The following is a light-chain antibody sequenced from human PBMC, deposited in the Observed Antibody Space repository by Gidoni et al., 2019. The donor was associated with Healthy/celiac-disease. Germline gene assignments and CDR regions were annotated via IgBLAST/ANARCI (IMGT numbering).Light chain of an antibody. CDR2: DAS. CDR1: QSISSW. J-gene: IGKJ1*01. Sequence: DIQMTQSPSTLSASVGDRVTITCRARQSISSWLAWYQQKPGKAPKLLIDDASSLESGVPSRFSGSGSGTEFTLTISSLQPDDFATYYCQQYNSYWTFGQGTKVEIK. CDR3: QQYNSYWT. V-gene: IGKV1-5*01.